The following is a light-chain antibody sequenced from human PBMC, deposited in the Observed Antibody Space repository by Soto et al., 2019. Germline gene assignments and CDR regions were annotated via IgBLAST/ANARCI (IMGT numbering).Light chain of an antibody. J-gene: IGKJ1*01. CDR3: QQRATWPWT. V-gene: IGKV3-11*01. CDR2: DTF. Sequence: IVLTQSPATLSFSPGERATLSCRASQSIAIYLAWYQQRSGQSPRLLIYDTFNRAPGIPDRFSGSGSGTDFTLTISSLGPEDFAVYYCQQRATWPWTFGQGTTVEIK. CDR1: QSIAIY.